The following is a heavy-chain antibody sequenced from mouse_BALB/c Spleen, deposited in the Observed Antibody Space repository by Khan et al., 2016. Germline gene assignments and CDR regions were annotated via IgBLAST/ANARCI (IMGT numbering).Heavy chain of an antibody. J-gene: IGHJ2*01. CDR2: IYPGDGDT. CDR1: GYTFTSYW. CDR3: ASYYGSSYDYFDY. D-gene: IGHD1-1*01. Sequence: QIQLVQSGAELARPGASVKLSCKASGYTFTSYWMQWVKQRPGQGLEWIGAIYPGDGDTRYTQKFKGKATLTADKSSSTAYMQLSSLASEDSAVDYSASYYGSSYDYFDYWGQGTTLTVSS. V-gene: IGHV1-87*01.